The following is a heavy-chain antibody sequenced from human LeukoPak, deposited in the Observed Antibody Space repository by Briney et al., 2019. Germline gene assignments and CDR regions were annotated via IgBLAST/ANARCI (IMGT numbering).Heavy chain of an antibody. CDR2: IYTSGST. CDR1: GGSISSYY. V-gene: IGHV4-4*07. CDR3: ARALGAYYSSTSCYTAGEWWFDP. J-gene: IGHJ5*02. D-gene: IGHD2-2*02. Sequence: SETLSLTCTVSGGSISSYYWSWIRQPAGKGLEWIGRIYTSGSTNYNPSLKSRVTMSVDTSKNQFPLKLSSVTAADTAVYYCARALGAYYSSTSCYTAGEWWFDPWGQGTLVTVSS.